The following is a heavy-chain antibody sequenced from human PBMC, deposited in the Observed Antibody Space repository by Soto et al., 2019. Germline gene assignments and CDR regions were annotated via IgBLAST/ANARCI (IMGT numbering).Heavy chain of an antibody. V-gene: IGHV4-61*01. J-gene: IGHJ4*02. CDR1: GGSVSSGSYY. D-gene: IGHD5-12*01. CDR3: ARGDIVATIFDY. CDR2: IYYSGST. Sequence: SQTLSLTCTVSGGSVSSGSYYWSWIRQPPGKGLEWIGYIYYSGSTNYNPSLKSRVTISVDTSKNQFSLKLSSVTAADTAVYYCARGDIVATIFDYWGQGTLVTVSS.